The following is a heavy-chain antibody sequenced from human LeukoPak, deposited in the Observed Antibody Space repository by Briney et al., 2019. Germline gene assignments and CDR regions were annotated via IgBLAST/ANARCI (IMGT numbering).Heavy chain of an antibody. CDR2: TSYSGST. D-gene: IGHD3-22*01. V-gene: IGHV4-59*01. CDR1: GGSISSYF. J-gene: IGHJ2*01. CDR3: ARGVGSGGYYGSSHWHLDL. Sequence: PSETLSLTCTVSGGSISSYFWNWVRQPPGKGLEWIGYTSYSGSTSYNSSFNSRVTISLDTSKKQVSLKLSFVTAADTAVYFCARGVGSGGYYGSSHWHLDLWGRGTLVTVSS.